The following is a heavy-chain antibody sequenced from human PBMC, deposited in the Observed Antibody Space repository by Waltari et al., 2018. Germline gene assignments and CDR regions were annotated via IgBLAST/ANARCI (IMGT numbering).Heavy chain of an antibody. Sequence: EVQLLESGGGLVQPGGSLRLSCAASGFTFSSYAMSWVRQAPGKGLEGVSAISGSVGSTYYADSVKGRLTISRDKSKNRRYLQMNSLRAEDTAVYYCAKGDRVLGATLLDYWGQGTLVTVSS. V-gene: IGHV3-23*01. CDR3: AKGDRVLGATLLDY. J-gene: IGHJ4*02. CDR1: GFTFSSYA. CDR2: ISGSVGST. D-gene: IGHD2-8*02.